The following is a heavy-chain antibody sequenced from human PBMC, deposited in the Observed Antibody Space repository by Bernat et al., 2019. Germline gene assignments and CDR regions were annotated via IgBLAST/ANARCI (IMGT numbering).Heavy chain of an antibody. CDR3: ARAHCSTTSCYPKDAFDI. V-gene: IGHV1-8*01. Sequence: QAQLVQSGAEVKKPGASVKVSCQASGYPFTNYDINWLRQATGQGLEWMGWMNPNSGNTGYAQKFQGRVTMSRNTSISTAYMELSSLRSEDTAVYYCARAHCSTTSCYPKDAFDIWGQGTMVTVSS. D-gene: IGHD2-2*01. CDR2: MNPNSGNT. CDR1: GYPFTNYD. J-gene: IGHJ3*02.